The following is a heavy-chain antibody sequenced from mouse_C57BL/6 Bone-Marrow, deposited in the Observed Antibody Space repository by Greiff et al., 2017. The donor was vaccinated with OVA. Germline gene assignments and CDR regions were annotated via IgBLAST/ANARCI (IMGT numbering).Heavy chain of an antibody. D-gene: IGHD1-1*01. CDR1: GYTFTSYW. Sequence: QVQLKQPGAELVKPGASVKLSCKASGYTFTSYWMQWVKQRPGQGLEWIGEIDPSDSYTNYNQTFKGKATLTVAKASSTAYMQISSLTSEDSAVYYCARGGYYGSFMRGFDYWGQGTTLTVSS. V-gene: IGHV1-50*01. CDR3: ARGGYYGSFMRGFDY. J-gene: IGHJ2*01. CDR2: IDPSDSYT.